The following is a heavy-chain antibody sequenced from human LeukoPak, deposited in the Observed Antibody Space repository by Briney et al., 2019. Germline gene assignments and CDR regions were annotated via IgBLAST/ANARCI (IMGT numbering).Heavy chain of an antibody. CDR3: ARRGYYGSGSYYNFDY. V-gene: IGHV5-51*01. J-gene: IGHJ4*02. D-gene: IGHD3-10*01. Sequence: RGESLKISCKGSGYSFTSYWIGWVRQMPGKGLEWMGIIYPGDSDTRYSPSFQGQVTISADKSISTAYLQWSSLKASDTAMYYCARRGYYGSGSYYNFDYWGQGTLVTVSP. CDR2: IYPGDSDT. CDR1: GYSFTSYW.